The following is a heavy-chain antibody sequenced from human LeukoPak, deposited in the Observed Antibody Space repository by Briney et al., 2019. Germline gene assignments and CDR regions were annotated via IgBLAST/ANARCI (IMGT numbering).Heavy chain of an antibody. CDR3: AKNPRYCSSTSCLY. V-gene: IGHV3-23*01. J-gene: IGHJ4*02. Sequence: GGSLRLSCAASGFTFSSYGMSWVRQAPGKGLEWVSAISGSGGSTYYADSEKGRFTISRDNPKNTLYLQMNSLRAEDTAVYYCAKNPRYCSSTSCLYWGQGTLVTVSS. CDR2: ISGSGGST. D-gene: IGHD2-2*01. CDR1: GFTFSSYG.